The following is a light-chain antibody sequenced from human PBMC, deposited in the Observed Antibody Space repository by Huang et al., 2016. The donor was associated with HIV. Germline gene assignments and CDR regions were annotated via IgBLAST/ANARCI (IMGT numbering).Light chain of an antibody. J-gene: IGKJ4*01. CDR3: QQYDSLVT. CDR2: DAS. Sequence: DIQMTQSPSSLSASVGDRVTITCQASQDINNYLNWYQQKPGKAPKLLIYDASSVETGVPSRCSGSGSGTDFTFTISSLQSEDFGTYYCQQYDSLVTFGGGTKVAIK. V-gene: IGKV1-33*01. CDR1: QDINNY.